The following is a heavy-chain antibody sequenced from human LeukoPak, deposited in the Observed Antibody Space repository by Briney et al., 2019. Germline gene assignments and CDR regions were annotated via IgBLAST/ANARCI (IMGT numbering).Heavy chain of an antibody. Sequence: GGSLRLSCAASGFTFSSYSMHWVRQAPGKGLEWVSGISWNSGSIGYADSVKGRFTISRDNAKNSLYLQMNSLRAEDTALYCCAKAAGDNDAFDIWGQGTMVTVSS. CDR1: GFTFSSYS. CDR2: ISWNSGSI. D-gene: IGHD3-9*01. CDR3: AKAAGDNDAFDI. J-gene: IGHJ3*02. V-gene: IGHV3-9*01.